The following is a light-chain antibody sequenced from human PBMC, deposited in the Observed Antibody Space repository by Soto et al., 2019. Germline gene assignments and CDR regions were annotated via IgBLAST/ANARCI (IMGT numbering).Light chain of an antibody. J-gene: IGKJ3*01. CDR2: GAS. V-gene: IGKV3-15*01. CDR1: QSVSSN. CDR3: QQYNNWPTT. Sequence: EIVMTQSPATLSVSPGERATLSCRASQSVSSNLAWYQQKPGQAPRLLIYGASTRATGIPARFSGSGSGTEFTLTNSSRQTEDFLDSYCQQYNNWPTTFGTGTNVDIK.